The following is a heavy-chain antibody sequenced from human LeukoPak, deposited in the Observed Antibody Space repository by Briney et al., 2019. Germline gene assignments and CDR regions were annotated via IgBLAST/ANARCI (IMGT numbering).Heavy chain of an antibody. CDR3: ARQGVSSYQYYFDY. CDR2: IHYSGST. CDR1: GGSISSYF. D-gene: IGHD3-22*01. Sequence: NPSETLSLTCTVSGGSISSYFWSWIRQTPGKGLEWIGDIHYSGSTNYNPSLKSRVTISVDTSKNQFSLKLTSVTAADTAVYYCARQGVSSYQYYFDYWGQGTLVTVSS. V-gene: IGHV4-59*08. J-gene: IGHJ4*02.